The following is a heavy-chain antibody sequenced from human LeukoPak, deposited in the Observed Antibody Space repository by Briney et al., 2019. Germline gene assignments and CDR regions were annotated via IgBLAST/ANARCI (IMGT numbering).Heavy chain of an antibody. J-gene: IGHJ6*03. CDR1: GYTFTSYA. V-gene: IGHV7-4-1*02. D-gene: IGHD3-22*01. CDR3: ASRDHDSSPYYYYYMDV. Sequence: ASVKVSCKASGYTFTSYAMNWVRQAPGQGLEWMGWINTNTGNPTYAQGFTGRFVFSLDTSVSTAYLQISSLKAEDTAVYYCASRDHDSSPYYYYYMDVWGKGTTVTASS. CDR2: INTNTGNP.